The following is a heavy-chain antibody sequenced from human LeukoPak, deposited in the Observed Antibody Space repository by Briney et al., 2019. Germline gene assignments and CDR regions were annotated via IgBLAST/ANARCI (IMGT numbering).Heavy chain of an antibody. Sequence: GGSLKVSCAASESTFSGYAMHWVRQAPGKGLEYVSAISSNGGSTYYANSVKGRFTISRDNSKNTLYLQMGSLRAEDMAVYYCARGTRGFDYWGQGTLVTVSS. CDR2: ISSNGGST. CDR1: ESTFSGYA. J-gene: IGHJ4*02. V-gene: IGHV3-64*01. CDR3: ARGTRGFDY. D-gene: IGHD3-10*01.